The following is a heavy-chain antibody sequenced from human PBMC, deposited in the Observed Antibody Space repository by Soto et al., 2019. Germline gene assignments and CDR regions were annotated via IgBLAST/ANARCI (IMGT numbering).Heavy chain of an antibody. Sequence: GGSLRLSCAASGFTFSNYYMNWVRQAPGTGLEWVSSISSSSSYIYYADSVKGRFTISRDNAKNSLFLQMNSLRAEDTAVYYCARALPLDFWGQGALVTSPQ. CDR1: GFTFSNYY. J-gene: IGHJ4*02. V-gene: IGHV3-21*01. CDR3: ARALPLDF. CDR2: ISSSSSYI.